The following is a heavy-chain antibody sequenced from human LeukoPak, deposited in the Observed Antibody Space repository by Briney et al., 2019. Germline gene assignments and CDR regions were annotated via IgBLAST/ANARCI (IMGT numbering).Heavy chain of an antibody. Sequence: SETLSLTCTVSGGSISSSSYYWGWIRQPPGKGLEWIGSIYYSGSTYYNPSLKSRVTISVDTSKNQFSLKLSSVTAADTAVYYCARLTIEYASSKVDYYYYFMDVWGKGTTVIVS. V-gene: IGHV4-39*07. CDR1: GGSISSSSYY. CDR3: ARLTIEYASSKVDYYYYFMDV. J-gene: IGHJ6*03. D-gene: IGHD6-6*01. CDR2: IYYSGST.